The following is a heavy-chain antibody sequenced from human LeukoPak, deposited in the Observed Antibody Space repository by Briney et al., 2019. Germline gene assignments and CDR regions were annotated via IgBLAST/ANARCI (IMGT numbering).Heavy chain of an antibody. CDR2: IYTSGST. V-gene: IGHV4-4*07. D-gene: IGHD6-19*01. CDR1: GGSISSYY. CDR3: ARSLGAVAVV. Sequence: SETLSLTSTVSGGSISSYYRSLIRQPAGKGLEWIGRIYTSGSTNYNPSLKSRVTISVDTCKNQFSLKLSSVTAADTAVYYCARSLGAVAVVWGKGTTATVSS. J-gene: IGHJ6*04.